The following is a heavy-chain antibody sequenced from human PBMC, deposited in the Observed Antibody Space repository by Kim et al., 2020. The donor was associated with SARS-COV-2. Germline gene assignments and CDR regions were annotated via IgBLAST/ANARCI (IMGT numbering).Heavy chain of an antibody. CDR2: ISYDGSNK. J-gene: IGHJ6*02. CDR3: AKDYGDFGGMDV. D-gene: IGHD4-17*01. V-gene: IGHV3-30*18. CDR1: GFTFSSYG. Sequence: WGSLRLSCAASGFTFSSYGMHWVRQAPGKGLEWVAVISYDGSNKYYADSVKGRFTISRDNSKNTLYLQMNSLRAEDTAVYYCAKDYGDFGGMDVWGQGTTITVSS.